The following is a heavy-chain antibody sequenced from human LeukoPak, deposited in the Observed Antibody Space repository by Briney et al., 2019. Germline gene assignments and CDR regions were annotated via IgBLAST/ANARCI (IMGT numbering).Heavy chain of an antibody. CDR1: GYTFTSYA. Sequence: ASVKDSCKASGYTFTSYAMHWVRQAPGQRLGWMGWINAGNGNTKYSQKFQGRVTITRDTSASTAYMELSSLRSEDTAVYYCARELRYSSSWEGLDYWGQGTLVTVSS. CDR2: INAGNGNT. J-gene: IGHJ4*02. V-gene: IGHV1-3*01. D-gene: IGHD6-13*01. CDR3: ARELRYSSSWEGLDY.